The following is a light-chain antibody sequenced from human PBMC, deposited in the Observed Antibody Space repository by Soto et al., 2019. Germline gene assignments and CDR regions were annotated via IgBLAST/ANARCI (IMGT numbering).Light chain of an antibody. CDR3: HQRSNWPKT. Sequence: EIVLTQSPGTLSLSPGETATLSCGASQTVSSYLAWFQQKPGQPPRLLIYDASIKAPGIPARFSGSGSGTDFTLTISRLEPEDSALYYCHQRSNWPKTIGQGTKVEIK. V-gene: IGKV3-11*01. CDR2: DAS. CDR1: QTVSSY. J-gene: IGKJ1*01.